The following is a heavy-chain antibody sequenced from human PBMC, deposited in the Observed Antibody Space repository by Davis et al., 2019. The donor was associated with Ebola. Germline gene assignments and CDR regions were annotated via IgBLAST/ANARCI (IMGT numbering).Heavy chain of an antibody. V-gene: IGHV3-74*01. CDR3: ARDKDDYGDYYYGMDV. CDR2: INSDGSST. J-gene: IGHJ6*04. D-gene: IGHD4-17*01. Sequence: PGGSLRLSCAASGFTFSSYWMHWVRQAPGKGLVWVSRINSDGSSTSYADSVKGRFTISRDNAKNSLYLQMNSLRAEDTAVYYCARDKDDYGDYYYGMDVWGKGTTVTVSS. CDR1: GFTFSSYW.